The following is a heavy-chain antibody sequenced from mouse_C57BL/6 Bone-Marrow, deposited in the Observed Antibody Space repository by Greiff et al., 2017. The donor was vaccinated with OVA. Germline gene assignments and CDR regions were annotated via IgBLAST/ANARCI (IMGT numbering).Heavy chain of an antibody. J-gene: IGHJ4*01. CDR1: GYTFTDYN. D-gene: IGHD2-1*01. Sequence: EVKLVESGPELVKPGASVKIPCKASGYTFTDYNMDWVKQSHGKSLEWIGDINPNNGGTIYNQKFKGKATLTVDKSSSTAYMELRSLTSEDTAVYYCARLENYGNYYAMDYWGQGTSVTVSS. CDR3: ARLENYGNYYAMDY. V-gene: IGHV1-18*01. CDR2: INPNNGGT.